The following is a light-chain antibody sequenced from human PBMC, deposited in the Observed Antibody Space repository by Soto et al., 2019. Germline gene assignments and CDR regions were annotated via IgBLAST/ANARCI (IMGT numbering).Light chain of an antibody. Sequence: EIVMTQSPATPSWSPGERASLSCRSSQSLSSNLAWYQQKPGQASRLLXYGAYTRAAGVPARFSGSGSGTEFTLTITSLQSEDIALYYCQQYNIWPPITFGQGTRLEIK. CDR2: GAY. CDR3: QQYNIWPPIT. V-gene: IGKV3-15*01. CDR1: QSLSSN. J-gene: IGKJ5*01.